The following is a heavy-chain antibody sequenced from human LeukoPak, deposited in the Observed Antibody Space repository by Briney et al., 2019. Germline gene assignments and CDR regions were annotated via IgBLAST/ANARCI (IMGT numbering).Heavy chain of an antibody. V-gene: IGHV1-18*01. D-gene: IGHD6-13*01. CDR2: ISAYNGNT. CDR3: ARAKIAAELDY. J-gene: IGHJ4*02. CDR1: GGTFSSYA. Sequence: GSSVKVSCKASGGTFSSYAISWVRQAPGQGLEWMGWISAYNGNTNYVQKLQGRVTMTTDTSTSTAYMELRSLRSDDTAVYYCARAKIAAELDYWGQGTLVTVSS.